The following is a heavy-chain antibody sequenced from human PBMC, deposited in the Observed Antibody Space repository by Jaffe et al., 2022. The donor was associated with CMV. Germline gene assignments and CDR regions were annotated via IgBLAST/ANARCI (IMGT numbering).Heavy chain of an antibody. Sequence: EVQLVESGGGVIRPGGSLRLSCVASGFTFDDYGMSWVRQVPGKGLEWVSRVNWNAYSSEYADSVKGRLTISRDNAKNSLYLQMNNLTADDTAFYYCAREQYFYDSSAYYSVYFDYWGQGTLVTVSS. CDR2: VNWNAYSS. J-gene: IGHJ4*02. D-gene: IGHD3-22*01. CDR1: GFTFDDYG. V-gene: IGHV3-20*04. CDR3: AREQYFYDSSAYYSVYFDY.